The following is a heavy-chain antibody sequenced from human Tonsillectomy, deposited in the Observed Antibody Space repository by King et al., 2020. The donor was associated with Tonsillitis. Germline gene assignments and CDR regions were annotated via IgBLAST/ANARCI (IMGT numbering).Heavy chain of an antibody. CDR2: INPNSGGS. J-gene: IGHJ4*02. CDR1: GYTFTDYY. D-gene: IGHD2-21*02. Sequence: HVQLVESGAEVKKPGASVRVSCKASGYTFTDYYMHWVRQAPGQGLEWMGWINPNSGGSNSAQKFQGRVTMTRDTSISAAYMELSRLRSDDTAVYYCARDHNIRLPATGFVYWGQGTLVTVSS. CDR3: ARDHNIRLPATGFVY. V-gene: IGHV1-2*02.